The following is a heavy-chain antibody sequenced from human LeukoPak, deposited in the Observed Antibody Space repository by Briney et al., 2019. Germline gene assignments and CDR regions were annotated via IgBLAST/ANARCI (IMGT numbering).Heavy chain of an antibody. J-gene: IGHJ6*02. Sequence: SSETLSLTCAVYGGSFSGYYWSWIRQPPGKGLEWIGEINHSGSTNYNPSLKSRVTISVDTSKNQFSLKLSSVTAADTAVYYCARGTIAVAGTVRYYYYYGMDVWGQGTTVTVSS. D-gene: IGHD6-19*01. CDR1: GGSFSGYY. V-gene: IGHV4-34*01. CDR2: INHSGST. CDR3: ARGTIAVAGTVRYYYYYGMDV.